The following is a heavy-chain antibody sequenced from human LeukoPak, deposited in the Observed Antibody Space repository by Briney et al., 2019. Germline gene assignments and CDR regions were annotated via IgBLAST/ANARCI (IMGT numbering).Heavy chain of an antibody. CDR2: IIPILGIA. CDR1: GGIFSSYA. D-gene: IGHD5-12*01. Sequence: ASVKVSCKASGGIFSSYAISWVRQAPGQGLEWMGRIIPILGIANYAQKFQGRVTITADKSTSTAYMELSSLRSEDTAVYYCARAVEMATITEDYWGQGTLVTVSS. CDR3: ARAVEMATITEDY. V-gene: IGHV1-69*04. J-gene: IGHJ4*02.